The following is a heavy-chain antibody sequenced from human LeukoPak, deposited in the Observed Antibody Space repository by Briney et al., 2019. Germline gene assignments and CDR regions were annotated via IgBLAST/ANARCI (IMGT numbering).Heavy chain of an antibody. V-gene: IGHV1-69*05. CDR1: GGTFSSYA. CDR3: ARALLGGSYGSAHYFDY. D-gene: IGHD1-26*01. J-gene: IGHJ4*02. CDR2: IIPIFGTA. Sequence: SVKVSCKASGGTFSSYAISWVRQAPGQGLEWMGGIIPIFGTANYAQKFQGRVTITTDESTSTAYMELSSLRSEDTAVYYCARALLGGSYGSAHYFDYWGQGTLVTVSS.